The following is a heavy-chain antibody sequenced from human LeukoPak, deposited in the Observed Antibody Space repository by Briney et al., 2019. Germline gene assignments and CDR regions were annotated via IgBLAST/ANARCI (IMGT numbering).Heavy chain of an antibody. Sequence: GGSLRLSCVASGFTFSSYWMSWVRQAPGKGLECVADIKQDGSEKYYVDSVKGRFTISRDNAKNSLYLQMNSLRAEDTALYYCARVGIYGDYGRYFDYWGQGTLVTVSS. J-gene: IGHJ4*02. CDR3: ARVGIYGDYGRYFDY. D-gene: IGHD4-17*01. V-gene: IGHV3-7*03. CDR1: GFTFSSYW. CDR2: IKQDGSEK.